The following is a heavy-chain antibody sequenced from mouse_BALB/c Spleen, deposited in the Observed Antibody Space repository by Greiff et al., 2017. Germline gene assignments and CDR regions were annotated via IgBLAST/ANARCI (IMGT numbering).Heavy chain of an antibody. CDR1: GYSITSDYA. CDR2: ISYSGST. J-gene: IGHJ2*01. CDR3: ARFGYSYFDY. Sequence: EVQLQQSGPGLVKPSQSLSLTCTVTGYSITSDYAWNWIRQFPGNKLEWMGYISYSGSTSYNPSLKSRISITRDTSKNQFFLQLNSVTTEDTATYYCARFGYSYFDYWGQGTTLTVSS. V-gene: IGHV3-2*02. D-gene: IGHD2-14*01.